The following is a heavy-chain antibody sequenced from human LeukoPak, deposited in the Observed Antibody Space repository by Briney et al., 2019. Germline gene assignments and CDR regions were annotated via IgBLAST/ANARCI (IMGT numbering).Heavy chain of an antibody. J-gene: IGHJ6*03. D-gene: IGHD1/OR15-1a*01. CDR3: ACQTTYDYYYMDV. V-gene: IGHV3-74*01. CDR1: EFTFSRYW. Sequence: GGSLRLSCAASEFTFSRYWMHWVRQAPGKGLVWVSHINNDGHSTGYADSVKGRFTISRDNAKNTLYLQMNSLRAEDTAVYYCACQTTYDYYYMDVWGKGITVTISS. CDR2: INNDGHST.